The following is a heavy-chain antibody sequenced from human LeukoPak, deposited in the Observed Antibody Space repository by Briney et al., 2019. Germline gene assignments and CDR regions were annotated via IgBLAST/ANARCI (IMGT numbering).Heavy chain of an antibody. CDR3: AGFLLVSVPHDTIDL. D-gene: IGHD2/OR15-2a*01. CDR2: ISTSGTT. J-gene: IGHJ3*01. V-gene: IGHV4-4*07. CDR1: GVSMSRYL. Sequence: SETLSLPCTISGVSMSRYLWAWIRQPAGKGLEWLGRISTSGTTNYNPSLKSRVTMSLDTSKNQLSLRLTSVTTAYTALYSCAGFLLVSVPHDTIDLWGQGTMVIVSS.